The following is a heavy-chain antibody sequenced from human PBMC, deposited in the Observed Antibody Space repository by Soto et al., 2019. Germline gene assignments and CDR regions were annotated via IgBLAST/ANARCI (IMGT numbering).Heavy chain of an antibody. Sequence: QVQLQESGPGLVKPSQTLSLTCTVSGGPISSGGYYRTWIRQHPGKGLEGMGYSYYSGGTDSNPSLRSRVTISVDTSKNQVSLKLSAVTAAGRAVYYCARSVFPWGQGTLVTVSS. V-gene: IGHV4-31*03. J-gene: IGHJ5*02. CDR2: SYYSGGT. CDR3: ARSVFP. CDR1: GGPISSGGYY.